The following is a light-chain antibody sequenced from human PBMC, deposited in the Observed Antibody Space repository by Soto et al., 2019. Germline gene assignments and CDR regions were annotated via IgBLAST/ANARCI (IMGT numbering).Light chain of an antibody. CDR1: QSINTF. V-gene: IGKV1-39*01. Sequence: LHMTTSPASLSAAVGDTVTITCQGSQSINTFLSWYRHKPGKAPELLIYDASTLQIGVPSRFSGSGYGTEFTLTISSSHSKDLATSTCQHSYHISWTSGLASKVDI. CDR3: QHSYHISWT. J-gene: IGKJ1*01. CDR2: DAS.